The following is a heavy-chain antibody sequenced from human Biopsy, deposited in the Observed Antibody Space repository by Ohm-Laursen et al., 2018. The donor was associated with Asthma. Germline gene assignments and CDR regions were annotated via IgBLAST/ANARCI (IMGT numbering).Heavy chain of an antibody. CDR3: VRKAGSCISRTCYSLDF. D-gene: IGHD2-2*01. V-gene: IGHV1-69*13. Sequence: VASVKVSCKSLGGTFNTYVIGWVRQAPGQGLEWMGGINSVFGTITYPQKFQDRVTITADDSTSTVYMELSSLRSEDTAVYYCVRKAGSCISRTCYSLDFWGQGTLVTVSS. J-gene: IGHJ4*02. CDR1: GGTFNTYV. CDR2: INSVFGTI.